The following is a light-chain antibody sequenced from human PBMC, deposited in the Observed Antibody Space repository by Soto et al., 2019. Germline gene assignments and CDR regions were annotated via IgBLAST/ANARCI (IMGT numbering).Light chain of an antibody. J-gene: IGKJ5*01. Sequence: DIQMTQSPSSLSASVGDRVAITCRASESISTYLNWYQQKPGEAPKLLIYATFNLQSGVPSRISGSGSGTDFTLTITSLQPEDFATYYCQQGYSPPLTFGQGTRLEIK. CDR2: ATF. CDR3: QQGYSPPLT. CDR1: ESISTY. V-gene: IGKV1-39*01.